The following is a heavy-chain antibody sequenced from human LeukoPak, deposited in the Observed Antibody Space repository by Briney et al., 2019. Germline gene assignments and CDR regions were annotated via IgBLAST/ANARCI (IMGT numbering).Heavy chain of an antibody. J-gene: IGHJ4*02. D-gene: IGHD6-6*01. Sequence: GASVKVSCKASGGTFSSYAISWVRQAPGQGLEWMGGIITIFGTANYAQKFQGRVTITADESTSTHYMELSSLRSEDTAVYYCARGSSSSGQFDYWGQGTLVTVFS. V-gene: IGHV1-69*13. CDR1: GGTFSSYA. CDR2: IITIFGTA. CDR3: ARGSSSSGQFDY.